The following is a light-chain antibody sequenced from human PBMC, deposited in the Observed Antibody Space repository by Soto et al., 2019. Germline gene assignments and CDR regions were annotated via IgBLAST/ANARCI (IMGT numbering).Light chain of an antibody. CDR2: AAS. V-gene: IGKV1-39*01. J-gene: IGKJ1*01. CDR3: QQGYSTPPT. CDR1: QGISSH. Sequence: DVQMTQSPSSLSASAGDRVTITCRASQGISSHLNWYQQKPGKAPKLLIYAASSLQSGVPSRFSGSGSGTDFNLTINSLQPEDFATYYCQQGYSTPPTFGQGTKVEIK.